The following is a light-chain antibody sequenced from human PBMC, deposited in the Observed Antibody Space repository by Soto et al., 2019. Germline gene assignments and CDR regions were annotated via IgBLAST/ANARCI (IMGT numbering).Light chain of an antibody. CDR2: AAS. Sequence: AIQMTQSPSSLSASVGDRVTITCRASQGIRNDLGWYQQEPGKAPKLLIYAASSLESGVPSRFSGSGSGTEFTLTISSLRPDDFATYYCQHYSGDRATFGQGTKVDIK. CDR3: QHYSGDRAT. CDR1: QGIRND. V-gene: IGKV1-6*01. J-gene: IGKJ1*01.